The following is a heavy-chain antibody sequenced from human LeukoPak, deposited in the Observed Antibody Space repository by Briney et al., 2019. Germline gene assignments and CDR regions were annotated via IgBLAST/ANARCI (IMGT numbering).Heavy chain of an antibody. V-gene: IGHV1-46*01. D-gene: IGHD4-11*01. CDR2: INPSGGST. CDR3: ARDPYSNYYFDY. Sequence: ASVKVSCKASGYTFISYYMHWVRQAPGQGLEWMGIINPSGGSTRYAQKFRGRVTMTRDTSTNTVYMELSSLRSEDTAVYYCARDPYSNYYFDYWGQGTLVTVSS. CDR1: GYTFISYY. J-gene: IGHJ4*02.